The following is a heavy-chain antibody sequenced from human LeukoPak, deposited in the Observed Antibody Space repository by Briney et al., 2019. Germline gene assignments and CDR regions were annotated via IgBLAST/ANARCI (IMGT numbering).Heavy chain of an antibody. CDR3: AKDGLYFDGSTQIYHLDP. D-gene: IGHD3-9*01. J-gene: IGHJ5*02. CDR1: GFAFSGYV. V-gene: IGHV3-23*03. CDR2: ITGDGIHS. Sequence: PGGSLRLSCAASGFAFSGYVMTWVRQAPGKGLDWLSGITGDGIHSYYADSVKGRFTISRDNSKNTLYLQMNNLRAEDTALYFCAKDGLYFDGSTQIYHLDPWGQGTLVAISS.